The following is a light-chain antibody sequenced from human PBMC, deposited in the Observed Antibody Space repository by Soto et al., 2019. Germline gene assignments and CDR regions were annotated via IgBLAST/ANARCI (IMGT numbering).Light chain of an antibody. CDR1: QSVSRN. V-gene: IGKV3-15*01. Sequence: IVMTQSPATLSVSPGERATLSCRASQSVSRNLAWYQQKPGQAPRLLIYGASTRATGIPARFSGSGSGTEVTLTISSLQYEDVAVYDCQQYNNWTRTFGQGTKVDIK. CDR2: GAS. CDR3: QQYNNWTRT. J-gene: IGKJ1*01.